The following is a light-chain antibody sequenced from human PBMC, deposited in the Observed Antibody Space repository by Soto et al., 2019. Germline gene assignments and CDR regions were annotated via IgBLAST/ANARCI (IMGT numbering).Light chain of an antibody. Sequence: IMLTQSPGTVSLTQGERATLSCRTSQSVSNNYLAWYQQKPGQAPRLLIYGISKRATDIPDRFSGSGSGTEFTLTISSLQPEDFATYYCQQHGQWPITFGQRTLLEI. J-gene: IGKJ5*01. V-gene: IGKV3-20*01. CDR3: QQHGQWPIT. CDR1: QSVSNNY. CDR2: GIS.